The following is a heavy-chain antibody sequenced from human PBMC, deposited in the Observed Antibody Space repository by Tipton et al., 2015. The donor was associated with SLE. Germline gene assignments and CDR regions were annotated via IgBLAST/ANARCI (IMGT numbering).Heavy chain of an antibody. J-gene: IGHJ4*02. Sequence: TLSLTCAVSGYSISSGYYWGWIRQPPGKGLEWIGSTYHSGSTYYNPSLKSRVTISVDTSKNQFSLKLSSVTAADTAVYYCARDGVVAAAVYYFDYWGQGTLVTVSS. V-gene: IGHV4-38-2*02. CDR1: GYSISSGYY. CDR2: TYHSGST. D-gene: IGHD6-13*01. CDR3: ARDGVVAAAVYYFDY.